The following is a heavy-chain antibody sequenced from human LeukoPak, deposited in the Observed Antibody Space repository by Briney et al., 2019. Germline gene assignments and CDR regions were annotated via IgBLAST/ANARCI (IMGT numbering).Heavy chain of an antibody. CDR2: ISAYNGNT. CDR3: ARDSGFVVATIHDY. Sequence: ASVKVSCKASGYTFTSYGISWVRQAPGQGLKWMGWISAYNGNTNYAQKLQGRVTMTTDTSTSTAYMELRSLRSDDTAVYYCARDSGFVVATIHDYWGQGTLVTVSS. D-gene: IGHD5-12*01. CDR1: GYTFTSYG. J-gene: IGHJ4*02. V-gene: IGHV1-18*01.